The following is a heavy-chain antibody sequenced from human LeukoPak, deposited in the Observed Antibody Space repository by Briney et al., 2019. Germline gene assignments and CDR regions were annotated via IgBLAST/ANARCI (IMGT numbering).Heavy chain of an antibody. CDR1: GYSFTSYW. V-gene: IGHV5-51*01. CDR2: IYPGDSDT. Sequence: PGESLKISCKGSGYSFTSYWSGWVRQMPGKGLEWMGIIYPGDSDTRYSPSFQGQVTISADKSISTAYLQWSSLKASDTAMYYCARPRDSSGSNFDYWGQGTLVTVSS. J-gene: IGHJ4*02. D-gene: IGHD3-22*01. CDR3: ARPRDSSGSNFDY.